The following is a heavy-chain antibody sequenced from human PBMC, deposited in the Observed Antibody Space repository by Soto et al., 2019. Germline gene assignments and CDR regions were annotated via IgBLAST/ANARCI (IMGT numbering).Heavy chain of an antibody. V-gene: IGHV4-59*01. CDR1: GGSISSYY. CDR2: IYYSGST. Sequence: QVQLQESGPGLVKPSETLSLTCTVSGGSISSYYWSWIRQPPGKGLEWIGYIYYSGSTNYNPSLKSRLPLPVDTSQNHFTLERSPVPAADKALYYCAREWELSTWDALDIWGQGTMVTVSS. CDR3: AREWELSTWDALDI. J-gene: IGHJ3*02. D-gene: IGHD1-26*01.